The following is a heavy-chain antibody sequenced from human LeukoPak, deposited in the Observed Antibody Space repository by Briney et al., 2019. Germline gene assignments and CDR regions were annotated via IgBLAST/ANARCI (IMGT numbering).Heavy chain of an antibody. J-gene: IGHJ3*01. V-gene: IGHV1-8*01. CDR2: MNPNSGNT. CDR1: GYTFTSYD. D-gene: IGHD5-24*01. CDR3: AHATQKVATIMMDPFDV. Sequence: ASVKVSCKASGYTFTSYDINWVRQATGQGLEWMGWMNPNSGNTGYAQKFQGRVTMTRNTSISTAYMELSSLRSEDTAVYYCAHATQKVATIMMDPFDVWGQGKLVTVSS.